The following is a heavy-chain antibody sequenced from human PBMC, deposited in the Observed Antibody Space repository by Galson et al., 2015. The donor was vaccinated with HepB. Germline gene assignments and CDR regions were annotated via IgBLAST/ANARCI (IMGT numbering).Heavy chain of an antibody. V-gene: IGHV1-18*01. CDR2: ISAYNGNT. Sequence: SVKVSCKASGYTFTSYGISWVRQAPGQGLEWMGWISAYNGNTNYAQKLQGRVTMTTDTSTSTAYMELRSLRSDDTAVYYCARAEVWYCSGGSCYLLGTPHFDYWGQGTLVTVSS. J-gene: IGHJ4*02. CDR1: GYTFTSYG. D-gene: IGHD2-15*01. CDR3: ARAEVWYCSGGSCYLLGTPHFDY.